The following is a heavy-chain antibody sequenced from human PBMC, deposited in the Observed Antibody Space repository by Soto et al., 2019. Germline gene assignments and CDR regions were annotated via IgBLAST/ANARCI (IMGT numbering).Heavy chain of an antibody. CDR1: GGSITTGGYS. CDR2: IYYSGST. D-gene: IGHD2-15*01. Sequence: PSETLSLTCAVSGGSITTGGYSWSWIRQPPGKGLEWIGYIYYSGSTHYNPSLKSRVTISVDTSKNQFSLKLSSVTAADTAVYYCARQGRYGVYYYYYYGMDVWGQGTTVTVSS. J-gene: IGHJ6*02. V-gene: IGHV4-30-2*03. CDR3: ARQGRYGVYYYYYYGMDV.